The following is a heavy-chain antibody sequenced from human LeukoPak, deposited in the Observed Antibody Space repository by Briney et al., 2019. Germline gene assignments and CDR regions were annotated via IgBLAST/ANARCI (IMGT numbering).Heavy chain of an antibody. CDR3: AREGIGENAPNYFDY. V-gene: IGHV3-74*01. Sequence: GESLRLSCAASGFTFSSYWMHWVRQAPGKGLVWVSRINSYGSSTSYADSVKGRFTISRDNAKNTLYLQMNSLRAEDTAVYYCAREGIGENAPNYFDYWGQGTLVTVSS. CDR1: GFTFSSYW. CDR2: INSYGSST. D-gene: IGHD3-10*01. J-gene: IGHJ4*02.